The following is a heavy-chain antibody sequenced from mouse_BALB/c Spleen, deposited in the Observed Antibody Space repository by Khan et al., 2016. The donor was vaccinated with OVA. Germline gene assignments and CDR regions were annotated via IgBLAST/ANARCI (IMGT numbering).Heavy chain of an antibody. CDR1: GYTFNSYW. CDR3: AMENYYGSTCYAMDY. V-gene: IGHV1S41*01. CDR2: IAPGSGST. Sequence: DLVKPGASVKLSCKASGYTFNSYWINWIKQRPGQGLEWIGRIAPGSGSTYYNEMFKGKATLTVDKSSSTAYIQLSSLSSEDSACYVCAMENYYGSTCYAMDYWGQGTSVTVSA. J-gene: IGHJ4*01. D-gene: IGHD1-1*01.